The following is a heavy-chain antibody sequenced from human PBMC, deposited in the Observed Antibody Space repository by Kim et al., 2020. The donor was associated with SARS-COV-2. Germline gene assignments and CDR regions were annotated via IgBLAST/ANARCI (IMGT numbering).Heavy chain of an antibody. J-gene: IGHJ6*02. V-gene: IGHV1-69*13. CDR3: AKGALRQYCSSTSCYADYYYYYGMDV. CDR2: IIPIFGTA. D-gene: IGHD2-2*01. CDR1: GGTFSSYA. Sequence: SVKVSCKASGGTFSSYAISWVRQAPGQGLEWMGGIIPIFGTANYAQKFQGRVTITADESTSTAYMELSSLRSEDTAVYYCAKGALRQYCSSTSCYADYYYYYGMDVWGQGTTVTVSS.